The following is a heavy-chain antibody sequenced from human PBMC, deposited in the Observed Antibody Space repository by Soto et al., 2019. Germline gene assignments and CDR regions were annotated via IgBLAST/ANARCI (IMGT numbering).Heavy chain of an antibody. CDR1: GYTFTGYY. CDR2: INPNSGGT. D-gene: IGHD6-13*01. CDR3: ARDSLCRSSSWCYSYYYGMDV. V-gene: IGHV1-2*02. Sequence: ASVKVSCKASGYTFTGYYMHWVRQAPGQGLEWMGWINPNSGGTNYAQKFQGRVTMTRDTSISTAYMELSRLRSDDTAVYYCARDSLCRSSSWCYSYYYGMDVWGQVTAVTVSS. J-gene: IGHJ6*02.